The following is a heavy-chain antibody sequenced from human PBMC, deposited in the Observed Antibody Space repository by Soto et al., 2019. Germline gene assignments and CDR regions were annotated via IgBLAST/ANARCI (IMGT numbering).Heavy chain of an antibody. CDR2: ISGSGGSK. CDR3: ALGGYSYGAAIYYYYGMDV. J-gene: IGHJ6*02. CDR1: GFTFSSYA. V-gene: IGHV3-23*01. Sequence: PGGYLRLSCAASGFTFSSYAMSWVSQAPGKGLERVTAISGSGGSKYYADTVKGRFTISRDNTKNKLYLQMNSLRAEDTAVYYCALGGYSYGAAIYYYYGMDVWGQGT. D-gene: IGHD5-18*01.